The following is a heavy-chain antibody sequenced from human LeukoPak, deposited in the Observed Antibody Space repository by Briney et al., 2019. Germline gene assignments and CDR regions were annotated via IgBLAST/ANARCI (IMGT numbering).Heavy chain of an antibody. J-gene: IGHJ4*02. CDR2: IYSGGST. CDR3: ASATRGDEVVIAFDY. D-gene: IGHD3-22*01. CDR1: GFTVSGNY. V-gene: IGHV3-53*01. Sequence: GGSLRLSCAASGFTVSGNYMSWVRQAPGKGLEWVSVIYSGGSTYYADSVKGRFTISRDNSKNTLYLQMNSLRAEDTAVYYCASATRGDEVVIAFDYWGQGTLVTVSS.